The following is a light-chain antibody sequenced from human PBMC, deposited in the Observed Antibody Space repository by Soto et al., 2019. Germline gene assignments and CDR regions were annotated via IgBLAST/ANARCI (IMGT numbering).Light chain of an antibody. CDR1: QSVSSKY. CDR3: QEYLTSRT. J-gene: IGKJ1*01. Sequence: EIVLTQSPGTLSLSPGERATLSCRASQSVSSKYLAWYQQKPGQAPRRLIYDTSNRATGIPDRFSGSGSGTDFILTISRLEPEDFAVYYCQEYLTSRTFGQGTKVDIK. V-gene: IGKV3-20*01. CDR2: DTS.